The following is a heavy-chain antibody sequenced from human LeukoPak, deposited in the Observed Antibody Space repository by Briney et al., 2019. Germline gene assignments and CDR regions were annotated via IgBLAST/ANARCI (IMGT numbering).Heavy chain of an antibody. V-gene: IGHV1-69*13. CDR1: GGTFSSYA. CDR2: IIPIFGTA. D-gene: IGHD4-17*01. CDR3: ARGETTVTTYGAFDV. Sequence: SVKVSCKASGGTFSSYAISWVRQAPGQGLEWMGGIIPIFGTANYAQKFQGRVTITADESTSTAYMELSSLRSEDTAVYYCARGETTVTTYGAFDVWGQGTMVTVSS. J-gene: IGHJ3*01.